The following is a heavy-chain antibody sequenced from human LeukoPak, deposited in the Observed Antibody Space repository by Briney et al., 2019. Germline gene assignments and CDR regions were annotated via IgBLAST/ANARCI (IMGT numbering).Heavy chain of an antibody. CDR3: ATPGIVGATTADY. CDR2: IYYSGST. D-gene: IGHD1-26*01. CDR1: GYSISSSYY. V-gene: IGHV4-38-2*02. J-gene: IGHJ4*02. Sequence: SETLSLTCTVSGYSISSSYYWGWIRQPPGKGLEWIGSIYYSGSTYYNPSLKSRVTISVDTSKNQFSLKLSSVTAADTAVYYCATPGIVGATTADYWGQGTLVTVSS.